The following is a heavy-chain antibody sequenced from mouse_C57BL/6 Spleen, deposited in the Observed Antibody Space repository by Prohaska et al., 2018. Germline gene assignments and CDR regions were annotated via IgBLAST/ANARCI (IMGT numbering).Heavy chain of an antibody. D-gene: IGHD1-1*01. J-gene: IGHJ4*01. CDR3: ARSDYGSTYYAMDY. CDR1: GYTFTSYW. Sequence: QVQLQQPGAELVRPGSSVKLSCKASGYTFTSYWMDWVKQRPGQGLEWIGNIYPSYSETHYNQKFKDKAKLTVDKSSSTAYMQLSSLTSEDSAVYYCARSDYGSTYYAMDYWGQGTSVTVSS. CDR2: IYPSYSET. V-gene: IGHV1-61*01.